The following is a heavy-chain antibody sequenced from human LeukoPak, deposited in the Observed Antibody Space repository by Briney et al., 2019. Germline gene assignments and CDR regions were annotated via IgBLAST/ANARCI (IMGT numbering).Heavy chain of an antibody. CDR1: GGTFSSYA. CDR2: IILIFGTA. V-gene: IGHV1-69*01. Sequence: SSVKVSCKASGGTFSSYAISWVRQAPGQGLEWMGGIILIFGTANYAQKFQGRVTIAADESTSTAYMELSSLRSEDTAVYYCAREASGSSRPFDYWGQGTLVTVSS. J-gene: IGHJ4*02. D-gene: IGHD6-13*01. CDR3: AREASGSSRPFDY.